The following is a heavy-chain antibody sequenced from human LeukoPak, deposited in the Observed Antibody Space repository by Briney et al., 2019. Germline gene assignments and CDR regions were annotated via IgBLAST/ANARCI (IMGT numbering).Heavy chain of an antibody. CDR1: GYSFNSYG. CDR3: ARDGFYDGSGSTQNWFDP. J-gene: IGHJ5*02. V-gene: IGHV1-18*01. D-gene: IGHD3-22*01. CDR2: ISAFNSNT. Sequence: ASVKVSRKASGYSFNSYGMSWVRQAPGQGLEWMGWISAFNSNTRYGQKAQGRVTMTTDTSTSTAYMELRSLRSDDTAVYYCARDGFYDGSGSTQNWFDPWGQGTLVIVSS.